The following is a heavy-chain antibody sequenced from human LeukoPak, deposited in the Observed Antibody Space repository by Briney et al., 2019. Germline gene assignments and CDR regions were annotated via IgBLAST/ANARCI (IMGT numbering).Heavy chain of an antibody. CDR3: VRAGNGWFTLDH. Sequence: ASVRVSCKASGYTFTAFFLHWVRQAPGRGLESIGWNNPNVGGANYEQKFQGRVTMTRDTSISTAYLELRGLTSDDTAIYYCVRAGNGWFTLDHWGQGTRVSVSS. CDR1: GYTFTAFF. J-gene: IGHJ4*02. V-gene: IGHV1-2*02. CDR2: NNPNVGGA. D-gene: IGHD6-19*01.